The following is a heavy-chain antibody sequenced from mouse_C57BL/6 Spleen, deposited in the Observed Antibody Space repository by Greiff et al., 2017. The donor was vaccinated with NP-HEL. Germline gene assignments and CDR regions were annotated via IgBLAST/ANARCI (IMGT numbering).Heavy chain of an antibody. CDR3: ARKAPFYYGSSYLWYFDV. V-gene: IGHV1-69*01. J-gene: IGHJ1*03. Sequence: QVQLQQPGAELVMPGASVKLSCKASGYTFTSYWMHWVKQRPGQGLEWIGEIDPSDSYTNYNQKFKGKSTLTVDKSSSTAYMQLSSLTSEDSAVYYCARKAPFYYGSSYLWYFDVWGTGTTVTVSS. CDR1: GYTFTSYW. D-gene: IGHD1-1*01. CDR2: IDPSDSYT.